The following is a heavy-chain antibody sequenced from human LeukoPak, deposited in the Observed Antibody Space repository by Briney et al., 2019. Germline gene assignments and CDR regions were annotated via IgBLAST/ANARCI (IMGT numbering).Heavy chain of an antibody. V-gene: IGHV3-7*01. CDR2: IKQDGSEK. CDR1: GFIFNNYW. J-gene: IGHJ3*02. CDR3: ARVNPLLAPGAFDI. Sequence: GGSLRLSCAASGFIFNNYWMTWVRQAPGKGLAWVANIKQDGSEKYYADSVKGRFTISRDNVKNLVSLQMSSLRGEDTAVYFCARVNPLLAPGAFDIWGQGTMVAVSS. D-gene: IGHD2-15*01.